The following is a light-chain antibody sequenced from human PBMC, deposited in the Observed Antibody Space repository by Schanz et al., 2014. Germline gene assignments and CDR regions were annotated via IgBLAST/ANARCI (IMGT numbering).Light chain of an antibody. J-gene: IGLJ3*02. CDR2: DVS. Sequence: QSALTQPASVSGSPGQSITISCTGTGSDVGGYNYVSWYQHHPGKAPKLMIYDVSKRPSGVPDRFSGSKSGNTASLTISGLQADDEADYYCCSYAGGHSWIFGEGTKVTVL. CDR3: CSYAGGHSWI. CDR1: GSDVGGYNY. V-gene: IGLV2-11*01.